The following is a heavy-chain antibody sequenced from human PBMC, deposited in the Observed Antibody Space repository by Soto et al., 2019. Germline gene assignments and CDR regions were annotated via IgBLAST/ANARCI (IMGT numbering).Heavy chain of an antibody. CDR2: INPNSGGT. CDR1: GYTFTGYY. D-gene: IGHD2-2*02. Sequence: ASVKVSCKASGYTFTGYYMHWVRQAPGQGLEGMGWINPNSGGTNYAQKFQGRVTMTRDTSISTAYMELSRLRSDDTAVYYCRXVVVPAAISGPEDYFDYWGQGTLVTVSS. J-gene: IGHJ4*02. CDR3: RXVVVPAAISGPEDYFDY. V-gene: IGHV1-2*02.